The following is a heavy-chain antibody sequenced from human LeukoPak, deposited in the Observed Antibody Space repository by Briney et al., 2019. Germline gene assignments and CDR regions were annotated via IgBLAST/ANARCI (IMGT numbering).Heavy chain of an antibody. CDR2: IPRNGGST. J-gene: IGHJ6*03. V-gene: IGHV3-23*01. CDR3: AKAPRFGDHAAEYFYYYMDV. CDR1: GFTFSSYA. D-gene: IGHD3-16*01. Sequence: GGSLRLSCAASGFTFSSYAMSWVRQAPGKGLEWVSSIPRNGGSTYYADSVKGRFTITRDNSKNTLYVQMNSLRVDDTAVYYCAKAPRFGDHAAEYFYYYMDVWGKGTTVTVSS.